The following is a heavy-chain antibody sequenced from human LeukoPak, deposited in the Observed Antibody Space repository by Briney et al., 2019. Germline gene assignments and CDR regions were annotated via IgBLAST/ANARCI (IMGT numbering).Heavy chain of an antibody. CDR2: INPNSGGT. V-gene: IGHV1-2*02. D-gene: IGHD5-24*01. CDR3: ARDEMDSLDY. J-gene: IGHJ4*02. CDR1: GYIFTGYY. Sequence: ASVKVSCKASGYIFTGYYMHWVRQAPGQGLEWMGWINPNSGGTNYAQKFQGRVTMTRDTSISTAYMQLSSLRSEDTAVYYCARDEMDSLDYWGQGTLVTVSS.